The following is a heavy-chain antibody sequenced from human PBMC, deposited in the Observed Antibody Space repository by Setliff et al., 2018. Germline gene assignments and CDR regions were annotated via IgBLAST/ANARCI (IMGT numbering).Heavy chain of an antibody. CDR3: ARSRAPRVVLAADFDF. D-gene: IGHD3-16*01. CDR2: ISPYSGES. Sequence: ASVKVSCKTSGFRFTSFGFSWVRQAPGQGLEWMGWISPYSGESNYAQKFQDRLTVTADTSTKTTYMELRSLTSDATAVYFCARSRAPRVVLAADFDFWGQGTLVTVSS. CDR1: GFRFTSFG. J-gene: IGHJ4*02. V-gene: IGHV1-18*01.